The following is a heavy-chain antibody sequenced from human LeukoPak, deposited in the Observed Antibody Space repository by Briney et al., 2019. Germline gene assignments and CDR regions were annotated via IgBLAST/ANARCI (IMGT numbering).Heavy chain of an antibody. CDR1: GFTFSTYD. CDR3: AKDQVGATTDYFDY. Sequence: GGSLRLSCAASGFTFSTYDIHWVRQAPGKGLEWVAFIRYDASNKKYADSVKGRFTISRDNSKNTLYLQMNSLRAEDTAVYYCAKDQVGATTDYFDYWGQGTLVTVSS. D-gene: IGHD1-26*01. V-gene: IGHV3-30*02. J-gene: IGHJ4*02. CDR2: IRYDASNK.